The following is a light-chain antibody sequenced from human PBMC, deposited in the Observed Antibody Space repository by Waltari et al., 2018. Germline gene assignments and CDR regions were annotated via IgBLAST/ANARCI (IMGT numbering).Light chain of an antibody. J-gene: IGKJ1*01. CDR3: QQYYSYSWT. V-gene: IGKV1-8*01. CDR1: QGISSY. Sequence: AIRITQSPSSLSASTGDRVTITCRGSQGISSYLAWYQQKPGKAPKLLIYAASTLQSGVPSRFSGSGSGTDFTLTISCLQSEDFATYYCQQYYSYSWTFGQGTKVEIK. CDR2: AAS.